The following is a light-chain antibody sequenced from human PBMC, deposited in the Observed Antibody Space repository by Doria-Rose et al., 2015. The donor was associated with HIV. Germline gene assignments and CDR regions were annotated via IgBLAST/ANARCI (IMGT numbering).Light chain of an antibody. J-gene: IGKJ1*01. CDR1: QDISSY. V-gene: IGKV1-8*01. CDR2: AAS. CDR3: QQYYSYPPT. Sequence: STGDRVTITCRASQDISSYLAWYQQKPGKAPKLLIYAASTLQSGVPSRFSGSGSGTDFTLTISYLQSEDFATYYCQQYYSYPPTFGQGTKVEVK.